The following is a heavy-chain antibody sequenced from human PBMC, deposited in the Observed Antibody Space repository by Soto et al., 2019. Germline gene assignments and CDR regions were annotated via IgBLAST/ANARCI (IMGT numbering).Heavy chain of an antibody. D-gene: IGHD3-22*01. J-gene: IGHJ4*02. V-gene: IGHV3-49*04. CDR2: IRSKAYGGTT. Sequence: SLRLSCTASGFTFGDYAMSWVRQAPGKGLEWVGFIRSKAYGGTTEYAASVKGRFTISRDDSKSIAYLQMNSLKTEDTAVYYCTREGYYDSSGYSEVCVFDYWGQGTLVTVSS. CDR3: TREGYYDSSGYSEVCVFDY. CDR1: GFTFGDYA.